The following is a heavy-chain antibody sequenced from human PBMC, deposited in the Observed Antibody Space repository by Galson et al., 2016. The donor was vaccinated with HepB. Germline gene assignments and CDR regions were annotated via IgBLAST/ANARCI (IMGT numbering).Heavy chain of an antibody. CDR3: ARDRSRFSSGYYTGARDVFAI. Sequence: SLRLSCAASGFTFSTYTMNWVRQAPGKGPEWVSYISSTSTYIDYADSVKGRFTISRENAKNSLYLQMNSLRAEDTAVYYCARDRSRFSSGYYTGARDVFAIWGQGTVVTVSS. J-gene: IGHJ3*02. CDR2: ISSTSTYI. V-gene: IGHV3-21*01. D-gene: IGHD3-3*01. CDR1: GFTFSTYT.